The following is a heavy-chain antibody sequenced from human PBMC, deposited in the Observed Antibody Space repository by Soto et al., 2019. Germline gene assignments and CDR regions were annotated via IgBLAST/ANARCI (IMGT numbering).Heavy chain of an antibody. CDR1: GGTFSSYA. CDR3: ARGPIAAADFYYYGMDG. J-gene: IGHJ6*02. D-gene: IGHD6-13*01. Sequence: EASVKVSCKASGGTFSSYAISWVRQAPGQGLEWMGGIIPIFGTANYAQKFQGRVTITADESTSTAYMELSSLRSEDTAVYYCARGPIAAADFYYYGMDGGGQGTTVTGAS. CDR2: IIPIFGTA. V-gene: IGHV1-69*13.